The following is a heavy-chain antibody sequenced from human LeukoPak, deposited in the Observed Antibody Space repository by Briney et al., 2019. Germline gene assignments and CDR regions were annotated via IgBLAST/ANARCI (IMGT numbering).Heavy chain of an antibody. CDR2: ISSSSSYI. V-gene: IGHV3-21*01. D-gene: IGHD6-13*01. CDR3: ARGIIAAGYAFDI. CDR1: VFTFINYN. J-gene: IGHJ3*02. Sequence: GGSLRLSCVASVFTFINYNMSWVRQAPGKGLEWVSSISSSSSYIYYADSIKGRFTISRDNARNSLSLQMNGLRAEDTAVYYCARGIIAAGYAFDIWGQGTMVTVSS.